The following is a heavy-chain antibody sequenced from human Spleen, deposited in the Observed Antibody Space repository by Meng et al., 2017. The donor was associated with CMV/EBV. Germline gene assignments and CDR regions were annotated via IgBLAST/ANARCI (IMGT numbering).Heavy chain of an antibody. CDR3: ARASGSTVTFDY. D-gene: IGHD4-17*01. V-gene: IGHV4-31*03. Sequence: TVSSGSISSGGYYWTWVRQHPGKGLEWIGYIYYSGSTYYNPSLKSRVTMSLDTSNNQFSLNLSSLTAADTAVYYCARASGSTVTFDYWGQGTLVTVSS. CDR1: SGSISSGGYY. CDR2: IYYSGST. J-gene: IGHJ4*02.